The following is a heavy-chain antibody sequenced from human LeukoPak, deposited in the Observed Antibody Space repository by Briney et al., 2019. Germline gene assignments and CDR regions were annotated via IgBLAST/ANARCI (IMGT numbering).Heavy chain of an antibody. D-gene: IGHD5-18*01. CDR1: GVSISSGGYY. Sequence: SETLSLTCTVSGVSISSGGYYWSWIRQHPGKGLEWIGYIYYSGSTYYNPSLKSRVTISVDTSRNQFSLKLSSVTAADTAVYYCATDPWSERDSYGYSADYWGQGTLVTVSS. CDR3: ATDPWSERDSYGYSADY. J-gene: IGHJ4*02. CDR2: IYYSGST. V-gene: IGHV4-31*03.